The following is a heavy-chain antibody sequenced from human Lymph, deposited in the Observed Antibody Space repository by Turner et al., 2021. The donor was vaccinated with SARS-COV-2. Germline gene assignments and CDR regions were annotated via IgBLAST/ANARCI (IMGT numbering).Heavy chain of an antibody. J-gene: IGHJ2*01. CDR3: ARDGYYDSSGYYLRGEGVFDL. Sequence: APLQESGTGLVKPSATQSLTCTVPGGSLSSYYWSWIRQPAGKGLEWIGRIYTSGSTNYNSSLKSRVTMSVDTSKNQFSLKLSSVTAADTAVYYFARDGYYDSSGYYLRGEGVFDLWGRGTLVTVSS. D-gene: IGHD3-22*01. CDR1: GGSLSSYY. CDR2: IYTSGST. V-gene: IGHV4-4*07.